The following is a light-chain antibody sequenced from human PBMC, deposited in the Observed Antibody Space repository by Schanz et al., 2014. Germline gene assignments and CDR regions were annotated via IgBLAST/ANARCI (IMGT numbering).Light chain of an antibody. Sequence: DIQMTQSPSSLSASAGDRVTITCRASQSISTFLNWYQQKAGKAPKLLIYGASSLESGVPSRFSGSGSGTEFTLTISSLQPDDFATYYCQHYNSYPWTFGQGTKVEFK. CDR1: QSISTF. V-gene: IGKV1-5*01. J-gene: IGKJ1*01. CDR3: QHYNSYPWT. CDR2: GAS.